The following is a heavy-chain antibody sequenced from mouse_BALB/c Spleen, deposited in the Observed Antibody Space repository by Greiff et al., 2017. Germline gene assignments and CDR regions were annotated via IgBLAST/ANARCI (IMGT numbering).Heavy chain of an antibody. Sequence: EVQLVESGPGLVKPSQSLSLTCSVTGYSITSGYYWNWIRQFPGNKLEWMGYISYDGSNNYNPSLKNRISITRDTSKNQFFLKLNSVTTEDTATYYCANRYYFDYWGQGTTLTVSS. CDR3: ANRYYFDY. CDR2: ISYDGSN. V-gene: IGHV3-6*02. J-gene: IGHJ2*01. CDR1: GYSITSGYY.